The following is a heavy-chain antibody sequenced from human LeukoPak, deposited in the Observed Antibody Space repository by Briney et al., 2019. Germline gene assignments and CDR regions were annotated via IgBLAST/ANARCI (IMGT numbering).Heavy chain of an antibody. D-gene: IGHD1-26*01. Sequence: GGSLRLSCAASGFTFSSYGMTWVRQPPGKGLEWVSYISSSSSTIYYTDSVKGRFTISIDNAKNPLYLQLNSVRAEDTAVYYCARSLVVGATYPYHWGQRTLVTVSS. CDR1: GFTFSSYG. CDR3: ARSLVVGATYPYH. CDR2: ISSSSSTI. J-gene: IGHJ5*02. V-gene: IGHV3-48*01.